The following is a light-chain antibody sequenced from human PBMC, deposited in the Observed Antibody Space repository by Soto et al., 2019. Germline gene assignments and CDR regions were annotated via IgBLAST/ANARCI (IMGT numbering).Light chain of an antibody. CDR2: DND. CDR3: PTWDASLGSVI. CDR1: SSNIGNDY. J-gene: IGLJ2*01. V-gene: IGLV1-51*01. Sequence: QSVLTQPPSVSAAPGEKVSISCSGSSSNIGNDYVSWYQQLPGTAPKLLIYDNDKRPSGIPDRFSCSKSGTSATPGITGLQTGDEADYHRPTWDASLGSVIFGGGTQLTVL.